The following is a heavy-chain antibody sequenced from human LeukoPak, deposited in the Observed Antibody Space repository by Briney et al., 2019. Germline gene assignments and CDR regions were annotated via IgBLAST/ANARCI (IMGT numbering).Heavy chain of an antibody. J-gene: IGHJ4*02. Sequence: ASVKVSCKASGYTFTSYDFNWVRQATGQRPEWMGWMSPNSGDTGYAQKFQDRVTMTRNTPISTAYMELSSLRSDDTAVYYCARGPPNWGYDYWGPGTLVTVSS. V-gene: IGHV1-8*01. CDR2: MSPNSGDT. D-gene: IGHD7-27*01. CDR3: ARGPPNWGYDY. CDR1: GYTFTSYD.